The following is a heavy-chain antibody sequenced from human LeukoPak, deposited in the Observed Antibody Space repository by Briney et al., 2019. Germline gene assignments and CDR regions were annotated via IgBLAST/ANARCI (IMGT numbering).Heavy chain of an antibody. CDR2: ISRTGTSI. V-gene: IGHV3-21*01. CDR1: GFTFSTFS. J-gene: IGHJ1*01. D-gene: IGHD6-19*01. CDR3: ARTTVAGTIQY. Sequence: SGGSLRLSCAASGFTFSTFSTAWVRQPPGQGLEWVSYISRTGTSIHNADSVGGRFTISRDNTKSALYLQMNTLRVEDSAVYFCARTTVAGTIQYWGQGSRVIVSS.